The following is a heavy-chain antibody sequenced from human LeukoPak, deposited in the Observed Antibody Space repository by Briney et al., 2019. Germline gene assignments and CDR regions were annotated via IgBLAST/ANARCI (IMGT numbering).Heavy chain of an antibody. J-gene: IGHJ4*02. V-gene: IGHV4-39*07. CDR3: ARDFSRGGPPPYYFDY. D-gene: IGHD2/OR15-2a*01. CDR1: GGSVNTRSFY. Sequence: PSETLSLTCAVSGGSVNTRSFYWGWIRQPPGKGLDWIGSIYYSGSTYYNPSLKSRITMSVDTSKNQFSLKLSSVTAADTAVYYCARDFSRGGPPPYYFDYWGQGALVTVSS. CDR2: IYYSGST.